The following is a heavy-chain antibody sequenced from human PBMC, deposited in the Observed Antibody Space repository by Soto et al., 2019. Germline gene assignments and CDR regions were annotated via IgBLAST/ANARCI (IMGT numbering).Heavy chain of an antibody. CDR3: ARETHRGDYGPLDL. CDR1: GFSFSKYA. D-gene: IGHD4-17*01. J-gene: IGHJ5*02. CDR2: ISYDGRNK. V-gene: IGHV3-30*04. Sequence: QVLLVESGGGVVQPGRSLQLSCTASGFSFSKYAMHWVRQAPGKGLEWVAVISYDGRNKDDADSVKGRFTISRDNSQSTLFLQMNSRGPADTAIYYCARETHRGDYGPLDLWGQGTLVTVS.